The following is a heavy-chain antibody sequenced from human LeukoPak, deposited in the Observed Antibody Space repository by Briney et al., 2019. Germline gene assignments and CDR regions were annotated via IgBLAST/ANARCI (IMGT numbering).Heavy chain of an antibody. V-gene: IGHV3-11*01. CDR3: ARESGWLQLVRY. J-gene: IGHJ4*02. CDR2: ISSSGSTI. Sequence: GSLRLSCAASGFTFSDYYMSWIRQAPGKGLEWVSYISSSGSTIYYADSVKGRFTISRNNAKNSLYLQMNSLRAEDTAVYYCARESGWLQLVRYWGQGTLVTVSS. CDR1: GFTFSDYY. D-gene: IGHD5-24*01.